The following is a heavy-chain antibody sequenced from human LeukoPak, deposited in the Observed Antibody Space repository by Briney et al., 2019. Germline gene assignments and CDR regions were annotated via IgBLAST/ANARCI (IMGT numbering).Heavy chain of an antibody. CDR2: INPNSGGT. J-gene: IGHJ5*02. CDR3: ARDRPQEQIWFGSNWFDP. Sequence: GASVRVSCEASGYTFTGYDMHWVRQAPGQGLEWMGWINPNSGGTNYAQKFQGRVTMTRDTSISTAYMELSRLRSDDTAVYYCARDRPQEQIWFGSNWFDPWGQGTLVTVSS. CDR1: GYTFTGYD. V-gene: IGHV1-2*02. D-gene: IGHD3-10*01.